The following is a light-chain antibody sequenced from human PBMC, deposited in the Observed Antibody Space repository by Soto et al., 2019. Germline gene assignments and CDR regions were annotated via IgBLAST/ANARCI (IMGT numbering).Light chain of an antibody. CDR1: QSISSW. J-gene: IGKJ1*01. Sequence: DTQMTQSPSTLSASVGDRVTITCRASQSISSWLAWYQQQPGKAPKLLIYDASSLESGVPSRFGGSGSGTEFTLTISSLQPDDFATYYCQQYNSYPTFGQGTKVEIK. CDR3: QQYNSYPT. CDR2: DAS. V-gene: IGKV1-5*01.